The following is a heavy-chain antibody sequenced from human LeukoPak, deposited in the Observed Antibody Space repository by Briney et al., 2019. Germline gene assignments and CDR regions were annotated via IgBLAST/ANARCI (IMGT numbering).Heavy chain of an antibody. CDR2: IIPILGIA. Sequence: GASVKVSCKASGGTFSSYAISWVRQAPGQGLEWMGRIIPILGIANYAQKFQGRVTITADKSTSTAYMELSSLRSEDTAVYYCARASNYYDSSGYLEGFPWGQGTLVTVSS. D-gene: IGHD3-22*01. CDR1: GGTFSSYA. V-gene: IGHV1-69*04. CDR3: ARASNYYDSSGYLEGFP. J-gene: IGHJ5*02.